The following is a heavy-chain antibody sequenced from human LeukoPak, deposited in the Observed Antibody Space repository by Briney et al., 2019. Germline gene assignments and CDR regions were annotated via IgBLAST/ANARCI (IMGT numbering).Heavy chain of an antibody. CDR1: GFTFSSYA. V-gene: IGHV3-23*01. Sequence: GGSLRLSCAASGFTFSSYAMSWVRQAPGKGLEWVSAISGSGGSTYYADSVKGRFTISRDNSKNTLYLQMNSLRAEDTAVYYCAKDHYYDSSGYFTYYSYYYMDVWGKGTTVTVSS. J-gene: IGHJ6*03. CDR3: AKDHYYDSSGYFTYYSYYYMDV. CDR2: ISGSGGST. D-gene: IGHD3-22*01.